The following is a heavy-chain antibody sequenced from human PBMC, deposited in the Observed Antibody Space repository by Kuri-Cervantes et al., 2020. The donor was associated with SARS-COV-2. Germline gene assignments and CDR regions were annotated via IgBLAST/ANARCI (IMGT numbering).Heavy chain of an antibody. V-gene: IGHV3-23*01. CDR1: GFTVSSNY. J-gene: IGHJ4*02. D-gene: IGHD3-9*01. Sequence: GESLKISCAASGFTVSSNYMSWVRQAPGKGLEWVSAISGSGGSTYYADSVKGRFTISRDNSKNTLYLQMNSLRAEDTAVYYCAKEYYDILTGRTNPFDYWGQGTLVTVSS. CDR2: ISGSGGST. CDR3: AKEYYDILTGRTNPFDY.